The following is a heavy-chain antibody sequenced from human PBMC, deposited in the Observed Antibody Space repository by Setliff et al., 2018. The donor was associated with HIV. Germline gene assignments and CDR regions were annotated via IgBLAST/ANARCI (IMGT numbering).Heavy chain of an antibody. CDR2: ISGSGDIT. V-gene: IGHV3-23*01. J-gene: IGHJ3*01. D-gene: IGHD3-3*01. CDR3: AKSSHYYDIWSAFKAGRHADEFDV. CDR1: GFTLNTYA. Sequence: GGSLRLSCAASGFTLNTYAMNWVRQAPGQGLEWVSTISGSGDITFYADSVKGRFTISTDNSKGTLYLQMSSLRADDTALYYCAKSSHYYDIWSAFKAGRHADEFDVWGQGTMVTVSS.